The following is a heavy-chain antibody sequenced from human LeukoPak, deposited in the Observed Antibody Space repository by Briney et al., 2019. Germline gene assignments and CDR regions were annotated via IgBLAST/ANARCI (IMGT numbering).Heavy chain of an antibody. CDR2: TRYGGTT. D-gene: IGHD1-1*01. V-gene: IGHV4-59*01. CDR3: ARGSGIHAWNLQH. Sequence: SETLSLTCSVSDDSLSDYYWCWIRQPPGRGLEWIGYTRYGGTTSQNPSLKSRVTMSVDTSKNRLSLRLTSVTAADTAVYYCARGSGIHAWNLQHWGQGILVTVSS. CDR1: DDSLSDYY. J-gene: IGHJ1*01.